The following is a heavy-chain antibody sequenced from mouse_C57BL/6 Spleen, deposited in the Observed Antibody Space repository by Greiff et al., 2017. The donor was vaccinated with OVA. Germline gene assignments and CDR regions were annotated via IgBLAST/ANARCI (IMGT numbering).Heavy chain of an antibody. D-gene: IGHD1-1*01. CDR1: GYTFTSYW. CDR3: ARGFDYGSSYYFDY. Sequence: QVQLQQSGAELVKPGASVKLSCKASGYTFTSYWMHWVKQRPGQGLEWIGMIHPNSGSTNYNEKFKSKATLTVDKSSSTAYMQLSSLTSEDSAVYYCARGFDYGSSYYFDYWGQGTTLTVSS. CDR2: IHPNSGST. J-gene: IGHJ2*01. V-gene: IGHV1-64*01.